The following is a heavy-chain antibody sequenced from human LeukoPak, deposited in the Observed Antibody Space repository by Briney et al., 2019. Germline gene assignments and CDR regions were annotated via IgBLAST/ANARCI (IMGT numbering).Heavy chain of an antibody. CDR2: ISSSSSSYI. CDR3: ARKPYYYDSSGYYSRGELDY. CDR1: GFTFSSYS. V-gene: IGHV3-21*01. Sequence: GGSLRLSCAASGFTFSSYSMNWVRQAPGKGLEWVSSISSSSSSYIYYADSVKGRFTISRDNAKNSLYLQMNSLRAEDTAVYYCARKPYYYDSSGYYSRGELDYWGQGTLVTVSS. D-gene: IGHD3-22*01. J-gene: IGHJ4*02.